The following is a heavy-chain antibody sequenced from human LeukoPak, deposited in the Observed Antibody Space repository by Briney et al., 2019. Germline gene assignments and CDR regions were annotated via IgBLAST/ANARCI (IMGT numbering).Heavy chain of an antibody. D-gene: IGHD3-3*01. CDR2: IYYSGST. CDR1: GGSISSYY. Sequence: SETLSLTCTVSGGSISSYYWSWIRQPPGKGLEWIGYIYYSGSTNYNPSLKSRVTISVDTSKNQFSLKLSSVTAADTAVYYCARLDFWSGYSTDYWGQGTLVTVSS. CDR3: ARLDFWSGYSTDY. V-gene: IGHV4-59*12. J-gene: IGHJ4*02.